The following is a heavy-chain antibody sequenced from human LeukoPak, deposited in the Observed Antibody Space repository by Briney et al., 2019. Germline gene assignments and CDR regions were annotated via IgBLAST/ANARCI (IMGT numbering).Heavy chain of an antibody. CDR2: ISSGGSTI. V-gene: IGHV3-48*03. D-gene: IGHD3-22*01. CDR1: GFTFSSYE. CDR3: ARGDYYDSSGYSQYFQH. J-gene: IGHJ1*01. Sequence: GGSLRLSCAASGFTFSSYEMNWVRQAPGKGLEWLSYISSGGSTIFYADSVKGRFTISRDNARNSLYLQMNSLRAEDTAVYYCARGDYYDSSGYSQYFQHWGQGTLVTVSS.